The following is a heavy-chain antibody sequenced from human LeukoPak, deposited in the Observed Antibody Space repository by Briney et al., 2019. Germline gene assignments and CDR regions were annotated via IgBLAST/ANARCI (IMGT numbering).Heavy chain of an antibody. CDR3: ARDLGRYDSNQGPLDAFDI. D-gene: IGHD3-22*01. J-gene: IGHJ3*02. CDR2: IYTGGST. CDR1: GFTVSSNY. Sequence: GGSLRLSCAASGFTVSSNYMSWVRQAPGRGLEWVSVIYTGGSTYYADSVKGRFTISRDNSKNTLYLQMNSQRAEDTAVYYCARDLGRYDSNQGPLDAFDIWGQGTMVTVSS. V-gene: IGHV3-53*01.